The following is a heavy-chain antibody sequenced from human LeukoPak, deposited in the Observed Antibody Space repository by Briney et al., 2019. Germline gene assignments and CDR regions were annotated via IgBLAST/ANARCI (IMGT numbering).Heavy chain of an antibody. CDR1: GYTFTGYY. J-gene: IGHJ4*02. CDR2: INPNSGGR. CDR3: ARMWELPFDY. Sequence: ASVKVSCKASGYTFTGYYMHWVRQAPGQGLEWMGWINPNSGGRNYVQKFQGRVNMTRDTSISTAYMELSRLRSDDTAVYYCARMWELPFDYWGQGTLVTVSS. V-gene: IGHV1-2*02. D-gene: IGHD1-26*01.